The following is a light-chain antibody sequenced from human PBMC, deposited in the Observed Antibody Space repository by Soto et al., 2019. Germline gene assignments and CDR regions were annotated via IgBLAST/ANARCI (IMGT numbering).Light chain of an antibody. V-gene: IGLV4-69*01. J-gene: IGLJ2*01. Sequence: QPVLTQSPSASASLGASVKLTCTLSSGHSNNAVAWHQQQPEKGPRYLMKLNSDGSHTKGDGIPDRFSGSRSGTERYLTISSPQSEDEADYYCQTWGTGIHVVFGGGTKVTVL. CDR2: LNSDGSH. CDR3: QTWGTGIHVV. CDR1: SGHSNNA.